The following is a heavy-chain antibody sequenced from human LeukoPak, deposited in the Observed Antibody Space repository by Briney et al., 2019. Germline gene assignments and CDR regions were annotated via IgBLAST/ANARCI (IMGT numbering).Heavy chain of an antibody. J-gene: IGHJ4*02. V-gene: IGHV3-23*01. CDR1: GFTFSSYA. CDR3: AKGGAQYSSSWYGALKLDY. CDR2: FSGSGAST. Sequence: GGSLRLSCATSGFTFSSYAMRWVRQAPGKGLEWVSAFSGSGASTSYADSVKGRFTISRDNSKNTLYLQMNSLRAEDTAVYYCAKGGAQYSSSWYGALKLDYWGQGTLVTVSS. D-gene: IGHD6-13*01.